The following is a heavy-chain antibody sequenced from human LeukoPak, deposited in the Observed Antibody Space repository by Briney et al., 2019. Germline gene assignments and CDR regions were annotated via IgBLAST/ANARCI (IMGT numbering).Heavy chain of an antibody. D-gene: IGHD3-10*01. CDR2: INHSGST. Sequence: PSETLSLTCAVYGGSFSGYYWSWIRQPPGKGLEWIGEINHSGSTNYNPSLKSRVTISVDTSKNQFSLKLSSVTAADTAVYYCARRGDVTMVRGVIKSYYFDYWGQGTLVTVSS. J-gene: IGHJ4*02. CDR3: ARRGDVTMVRGVIKSYYFDY. V-gene: IGHV4-34*01. CDR1: GGSFSGYY.